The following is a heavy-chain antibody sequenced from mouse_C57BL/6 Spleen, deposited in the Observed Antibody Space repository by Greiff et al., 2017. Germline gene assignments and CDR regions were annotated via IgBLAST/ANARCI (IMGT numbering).Heavy chain of an antibody. Sequence: QVQLQQPGAELAKPGASVKMSCKASGYTFTSYWITWVKQRPGQGLEWIGDIYPGSGSTNYNEKFKSKATLTVDTSSSTAYMQLSSLTSEDSAVYYGARGINTVVATEWYFDVWGTGTTVTVSS. CDR3: ARGINTVVATEWYFDV. CDR1: GYTFTSYW. V-gene: IGHV1-55*01. CDR2: IYPGSGST. J-gene: IGHJ1*03. D-gene: IGHD1-1*01.